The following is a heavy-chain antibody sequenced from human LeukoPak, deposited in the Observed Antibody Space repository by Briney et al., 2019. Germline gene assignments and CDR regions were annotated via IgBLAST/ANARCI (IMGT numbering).Heavy chain of an antibody. V-gene: IGHV3-23*01. Sequence: GGSLRLSCAASGFTFSSYAMNRVRQAPGEGLEWVSGISGSGGSTYYADSVKGRFTISRDNSKNTLYLQMNSLRAEDTAVYYCAKDIAAAGRSKVDYWGQGTLVTVSS. CDR1: GFTFSSYA. J-gene: IGHJ4*02. D-gene: IGHD6-13*01. CDR2: ISGSGGST. CDR3: AKDIAAAGRSKVDY.